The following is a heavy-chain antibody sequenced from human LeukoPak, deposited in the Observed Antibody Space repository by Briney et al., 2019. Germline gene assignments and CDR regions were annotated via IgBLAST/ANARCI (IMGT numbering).Heavy chain of an antibody. D-gene: IGHD3-10*01. V-gene: IGHV1-3*04. CDR3: ARRVTMIRGVIIGAYFDC. CDR2: INTGNGNT. CDR1: GGTFSSYP. J-gene: IGHJ4*02. Sequence: ASVKVSCKASGGTFSSYPIHWVRQAPGQRLEWMGWINTGNGNTKYSQKFQGRVTITGDTSASTAYMELSSLRSEDTAVYYCARRVTMIRGVIIGAYFDCWGQGTLVTVSS.